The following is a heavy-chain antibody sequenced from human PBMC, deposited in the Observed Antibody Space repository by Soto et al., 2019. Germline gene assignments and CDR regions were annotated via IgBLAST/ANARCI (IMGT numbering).Heavy chain of an antibody. CDR1: GYTFSDYY. CDR2: INPNSGAT. J-gene: IGHJ4*02. CDR3: ATQRLGHASGGSPFDY. D-gene: IGHD2-15*01. Sequence: ASVKVSCKASGYTFSDYYIHWVRQAPGQGLAWMGWINPNSGATNYAQKFQGWVTMTRDTSVSTAYMEVSRMTSDDTAMYYCATQRLGHASGGSPFDYWGQGTQVTVSS. V-gene: IGHV1-2*04.